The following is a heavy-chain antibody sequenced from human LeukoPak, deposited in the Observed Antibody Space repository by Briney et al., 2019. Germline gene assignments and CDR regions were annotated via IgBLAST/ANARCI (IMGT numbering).Heavy chain of an antibody. V-gene: IGHV1-8*01. CDR2: MNPNSGNT. CDR1: GYTFTSYD. J-gene: IGHJ6*04. Sequence: AASVKVSCKASGYTFTSYDINWVRHAPGQGLEWMGCMNPNSGNTGYAQKFQGRVTMTRNTSISTAYMELSSLRSEDTAVYYCARYRPHVNMVRGVMSMDVWGKGTTVTAST. D-gene: IGHD3-10*01. CDR3: ARYRPHVNMVRGVMSMDV.